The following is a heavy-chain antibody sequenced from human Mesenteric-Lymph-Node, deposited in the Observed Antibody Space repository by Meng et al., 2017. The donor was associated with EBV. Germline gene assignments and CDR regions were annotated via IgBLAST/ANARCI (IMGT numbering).Heavy chain of an antibody. CDR1: GGSFSGYY. Sequence: VQLQQGGAGLLKPAETLSLTCAVYGGSFSGYYWSWIRQPPGKGLEWVGEINYFGSTNYNPSLESRVTISVDTSKNQFSLKLSSVTAADTAVYYCARGGYYYDSSGQLDYWGQGTLVTVSS. J-gene: IGHJ4*02. CDR3: ARGGYYYDSSGQLDY. D-gene: IGHD3-22*01. V-gene: IGHV4-34*01. CDR2: INYFGST.